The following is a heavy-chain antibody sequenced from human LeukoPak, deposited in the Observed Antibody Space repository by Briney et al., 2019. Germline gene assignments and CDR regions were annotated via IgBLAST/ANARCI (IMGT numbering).Heavy chain of an antibody. Sequence: VASVKVSCKASGYTFTSYGISWVRQAPGQGLEWMGWISAYNGNTNYAQKLQGRVTMTTDTSTSTVYMELRSLRSDDTAVYYCARDSMSFWSALGYYYGMDVWGQGTTVTVSS. CDR2: ISAYNGNT. CDR1: GYTFTSYG. J-gene: IGHJ6*02. CDR3: ARDSMSFWSALGYYYGMDV. D-gene: IGHD3-3*01. V-gene: IGHV1-18*01.